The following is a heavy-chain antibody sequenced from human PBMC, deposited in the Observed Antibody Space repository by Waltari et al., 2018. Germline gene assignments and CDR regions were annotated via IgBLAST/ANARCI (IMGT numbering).Heavy chain of an antibody. CDR1: GGTFSSYA. Sequence: QVQLVQSGAEVKKPGSSVKVSCKASGGTFSSYALSWVRQAPGQGLEWMGGIIPILGTANYAQKFQGRVTITTDESTSTAYMELSSLRSEDTAVYYCARDHNTRQGGWYRGYYFDYWGQGTLVTVSS. J-gene: IGHJ4*02. CDR2: IIPILGTA. CDR3: ARDHNTRQGGWYRGYYFDY. D-gene: IGHD6-19*01. V-gene: IGHV1-69*05.